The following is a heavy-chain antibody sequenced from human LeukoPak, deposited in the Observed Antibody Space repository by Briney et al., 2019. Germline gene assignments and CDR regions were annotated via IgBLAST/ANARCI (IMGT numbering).Heavy chain of an antibody. Sequence: GGSLRLSCAASGFTLSNYGIHWVRQAPGKGLEWVAVIWFDGIRKYYADSVKGRFTISRDNSKNTLYLQMNSLRAEDTAVYYCATQALTFSYYFDYWGQGTLVTVSS. CDR1: GFTLSNYG. V-gene: IGHV3-30*02. CDR3: ATQALTFSYYFDY. D-gene: IGHD3-16*01. J-gene: IGHJ4*02. CDR2: IWFDGIRK.